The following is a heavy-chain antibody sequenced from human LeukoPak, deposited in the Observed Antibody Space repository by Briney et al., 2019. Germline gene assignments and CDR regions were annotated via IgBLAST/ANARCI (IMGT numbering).Heavy chain of an antibody. V-gene: IGHV3-7*01. J-gene: IGHJ6*04. CDR1: GFTFSSYW. D-gene: IGHD3-10*02. Sequence: GGSLRLSCAASGFTFSSYWMSWVRQAPGKGLEWVANIKKDGSEKYYVDSVKGRFTISRDNAKNSLYLQMNSLRAEDTAVHYCAELGITMIGGVWGKGTTVTISS. CDR3: AELGITMIGGV. CDR2: IKKDGSEK.